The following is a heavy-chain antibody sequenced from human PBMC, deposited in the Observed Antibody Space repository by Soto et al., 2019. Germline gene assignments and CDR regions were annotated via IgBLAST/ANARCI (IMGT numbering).Heavy chain of an antibody. CDR1: GDLFNNYA. Sequence: QVQLVQSGAEVKEPGSSVKVSCKATGDLFNNYAFNWVXXAPGQGLXRXRRISPLFSTTNYAQKFQGRVTIGADELTTIVYLEVSNLESEDTAMYYCAASSSVAAAGYFKFWGQGTLVTVSP. CDR3: AASSSVAAAGYFKF. D-gene: IGHD6-13*01. CDR2: ISPLFSTT. J-gene: IGHJ4*02. V-gene: IGHV1-69*01.